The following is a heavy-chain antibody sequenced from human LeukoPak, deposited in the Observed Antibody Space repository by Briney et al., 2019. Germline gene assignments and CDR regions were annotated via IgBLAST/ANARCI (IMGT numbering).Heavy chain of an antibody. J-gene: IGHJ5*02. V-gene: IGHV4-59*08. Sequence: SETLSLTCTVSGGSISSYYWSWIRQPPVKVLEWIGYIYYSGSTSYNPSLKSRVTISVDTSKNQFSLKLSSVTAADTAVYYCARGGTYYDDRGRTLVTWGQGTLVTVSS. CDR2: IYYSGST. CDR1: GGSISSYY. CDR3: ARGGTYYDDRGRTLVT. D-gene: IGHD3-22*01.